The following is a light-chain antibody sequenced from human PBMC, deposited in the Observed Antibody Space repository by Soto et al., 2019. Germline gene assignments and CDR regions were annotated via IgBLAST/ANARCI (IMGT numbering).Light chain of an antibody. CDR3: KQSYSTWP. CDR2: AAS. J-gene: IGKJ1*01. V-gene: IGKV1-39*01. Sequence: LFIKSPSSRSAAVGASFPITCRASQGISNFLAWYKQKPGKDPKILIYAASSLQSGVPSRFSGSGSGTDFTLTISSLQPDEFATDYCKQSYSTWPVGKGTKVDI. CDR1: QGISNF.